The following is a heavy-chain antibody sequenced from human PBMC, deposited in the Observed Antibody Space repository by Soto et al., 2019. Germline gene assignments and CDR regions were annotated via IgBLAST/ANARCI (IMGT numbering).Heavy chain of an antibody. D-gene: IGHD3-22*01. V-gene: IGHV3-7*01. J-gene: IGHJ4*02. CDR2: IKQDGTET. Sequence: GGPLRASCAASVLTFSSSWMSWVRQAPGKGLEWVANIKQDGTETYYVDSVKGRFTISRDNAKNSLSLQMNSLRAEDTAIYYCASYGRDSSGYYYFDYWGQGTLVPVSS. CDR3: ASYGRDSSGYYYFDY. CDR1: VLTFSSSW.